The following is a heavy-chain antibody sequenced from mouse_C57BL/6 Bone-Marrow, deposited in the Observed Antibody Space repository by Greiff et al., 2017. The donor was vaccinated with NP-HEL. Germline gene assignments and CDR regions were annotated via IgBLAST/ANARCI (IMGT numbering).Heavy chain of an antibody. CDR2: IDPENGDT. Sequence: EVQLQESGAELVRPGASVKLSCTASGFNIKDDYMHWVKQRPEQGLEWIGWIDPENGDTESASKFQGKATITADTSSNTAYLQLSSLTSEDTAVYYCTITTVVAPYYFDYWGQGTTLTVSS. CDR1: GFNIKDDY. V-gene: IGHV14-4*01. J-gene: IGHJ2*01. D-gene: IGHD1-1*01. CDR3: TITTVVAPYYFDY.